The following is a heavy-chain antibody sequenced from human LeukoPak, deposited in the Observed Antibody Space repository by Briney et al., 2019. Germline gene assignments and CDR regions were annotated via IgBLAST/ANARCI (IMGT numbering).Heavy chain of an antibody. D-gene: IGHD6-19*01. J-gene: IGHJ4*02. Sequence: SVKVSCKASGGTFSSYAISWVRQAPGQGLEWMGGIIPIFGTANYAQKFQGRVTITADESTSTAYMELSSLRSEDTAVYYCARGDSDLGYSSGWSPNYFDYWGQGTLVTVSS. CDR3: ARGDSDLGYSSGWSPNYFDY. V-gene: IGHV1-69*13. CDR2: IIPIFGTA. CDR1: GGTFSSYA.